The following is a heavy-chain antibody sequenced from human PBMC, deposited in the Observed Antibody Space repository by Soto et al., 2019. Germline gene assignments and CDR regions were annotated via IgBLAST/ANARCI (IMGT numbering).Heavy chain of an antibody. Sequence: VASVKVSCKASGYTFTGYYMHWVRQAPGQGLEWMGWINPNSGGTNYAQKFQGRVTMTRDTSISTAYMELSRLRSDDTAVYYCARVIAAAGTYYYYGMDVWGQGTTVTVSS. D-gene: IGHD6-13*01. CDR1: GYTFTGYY. CDR2: INPNSGGT. J-gene: IGHJ6*02. CDR3: ARVIAAAGTYYYYGMDV. V-gene: IGHV1-2*02.